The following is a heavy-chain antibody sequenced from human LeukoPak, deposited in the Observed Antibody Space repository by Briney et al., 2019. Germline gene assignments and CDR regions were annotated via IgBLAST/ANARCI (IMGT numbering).Heavy chain of an antibody. J-gene: IGHJ4*02. CDR1: GFTFTSFG. CDR2: ISGSGGST. CDR3: AKAPWTYDSSGYYPYYFDY. V-gene: IGHV3-23*01. Sequence: GGSLRLSCAASGFTFTSFGMSWVRQAPGRGLGWVSTISGSGGSTYYADSVKGRFTISRDNSKNTLYLQMNSLRAEDTAVYYCAKAPWTYDSSGYYPYYFDYWGQGTLVTVSS. D-gene: IGHD3-22*01.